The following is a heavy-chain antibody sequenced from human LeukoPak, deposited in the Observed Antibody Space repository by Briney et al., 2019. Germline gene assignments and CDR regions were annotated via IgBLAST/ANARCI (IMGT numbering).Heavy chain of an antibody. J-gene: IGHJ4*02. CDR2: ISGSSLST. V-gene: IGHV3-23*01. D-gene: IGHD3-22*01. CDR3: ASCPDSSGYGHFDY. Sequence: GGSLRLSCTASGFTFSSHAMTWVRQAPGKGLEWVSSISGSSLSTYYADSVKGRFTISRDNSKNTLYLQMNSLRAEDTAVYYCASCPDSSGYGHFDYWGQGTLVTVSS. CDR1: GFTFSSHA.